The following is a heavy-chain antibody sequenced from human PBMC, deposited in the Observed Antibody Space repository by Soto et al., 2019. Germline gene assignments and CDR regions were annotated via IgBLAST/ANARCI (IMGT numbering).Heavy chain of an antibody. CDR2: IYYSGST. CDR1: GGSISSSSYY. Sequence: SETLSLTCTVSGGSISSSSYYWGWIRQPPGKGLEWIGSIYYSGSTYYNPSLKSRVTISVDTSKNQFSLKLSSVTAADTAVYYCARHQKYGDYGYPLDYWGQGTLVTVSS. J-gene: IGHJ4*02. CDR3: ARHQKYGDYGYPLDY. V-gene: IGHV4-39*01. D-gene: IGHD4-17*01.